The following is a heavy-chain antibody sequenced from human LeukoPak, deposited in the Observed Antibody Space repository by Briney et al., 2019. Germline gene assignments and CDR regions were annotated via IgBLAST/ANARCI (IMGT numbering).Heavy chain of an antibody. CDR1: RGTFSKYA. D-gene: IGHD3-22*01. J-gene: IGHJ4*02. CDR2: IIPILNMT. Sequence: SVKVSCKASRGTFSKYAISWVRQAPGQGLEWMGRIIPILNMTHYAQKFQGRVTIPADKSRSTAYMELSSLRSEDTAVYYCARDDDRAREIDYWGQGTLVTVSS. V-gene: IGHV1-69*04. CDR3: ARDDDRAREIDY.